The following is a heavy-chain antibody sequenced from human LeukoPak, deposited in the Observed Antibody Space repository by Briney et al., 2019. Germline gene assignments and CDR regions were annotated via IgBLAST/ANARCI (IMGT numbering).Heavy chain of an antibody. J-gene: IGHJ6*03. CDR1: GGSFSGYY. CDR3: ARGRSRFLEWLSISPGYYYYMDV. V-gene: IGHV4-34*01. D-gene: IGHD3-3*01. CDR2: INHRGST. Sequence: SETLSLTSAVYGGSFSGYYWSGFPHPPGKGLEWIGEINHRGSTNYNPSLKSRVTISVDTSKNQFSLKLSSVTAADTAVYYCARGRSRFLEWLSISPGYYYYMDVWGKGTTVTVSS.